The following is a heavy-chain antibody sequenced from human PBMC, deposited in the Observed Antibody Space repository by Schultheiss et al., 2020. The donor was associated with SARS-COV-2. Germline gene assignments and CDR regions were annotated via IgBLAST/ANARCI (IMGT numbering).Heavy chain of an antibody. Sequence: GESLKISCAASGFTFSSYSMNWVRQAPGKGLEWVSSISSSSSYIYYADSVKGRFTISRDNAKNSLYLQMNSLRAEDTAVYYCARDQRGSHDYWGQGTLVTVSS. CDR1: GFTFSSYS. V-gene: IGHV3-21*01. D-gene: IGHD3-10*01. CDR2: ISSSSSYI. J-gene: IGHJ4*02. CDR3: ARDQRGSHDY.